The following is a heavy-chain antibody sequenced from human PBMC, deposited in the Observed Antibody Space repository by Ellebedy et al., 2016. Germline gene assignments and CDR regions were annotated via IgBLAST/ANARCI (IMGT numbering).Heavy chain of an antibody. J-gene: IGHJ5*02. CDR2: ISSSSSYK. Sequence: GESLKISXAASGFTFSTYALTWVRQAPGKGLEWVSSISSSSSYKYYADSVKGRFTISRDNAKNSLYLQMNGLRAEDTAVYFCGRELEGGWWFDPWGQGTLVTVSS. D-gene: IGHD1-1*01. CDR3: GRELEGGWWFDP. CDR1: GFTFSTYA. V-gene: IGHV3-21*01.